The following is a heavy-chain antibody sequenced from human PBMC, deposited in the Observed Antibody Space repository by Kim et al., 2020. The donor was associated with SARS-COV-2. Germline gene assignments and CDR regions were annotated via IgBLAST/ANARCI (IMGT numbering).Heavy chain of an antibody. D-gene: IGHD6-13*01. CDR3: AKPIAAAGTLDPDY. V-gene: IGHV3-23*01. CDR1: GFTFSSYA. CDR2: ISGSGGST. J-gene: IGHJ4*02. Sequence: GGSLRLSCAASGFTFSSYAMSWVRQAPGKGLEWVSAISGSGGSTYYADSVKGRFTISRDNSKNTLYLQMNSLRAEDTAVYYCAKPIAAAGTLDPDYWGQGTLVTVSS.